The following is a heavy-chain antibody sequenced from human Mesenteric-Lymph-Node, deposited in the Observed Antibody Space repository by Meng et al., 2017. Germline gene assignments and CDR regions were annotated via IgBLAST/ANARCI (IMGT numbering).Heavy chain of an antibody. J-gene: IGHJ5*02. V-gene: IGHV4-4*07. CDR2: INTSGST. CDR3: ARVAAAGNEWFDP. CDR1: SGSISSFY. Sequence: LQESGTGPVKPSGTRHLTCTVSSGSISSFYRSWIRQPAGKGLEWIGRINTSGSTSYSPSLKSRVSMSVDTSKNQFSLKLSSVTAADTAVYYCARVAAAGNEWFDPWGQGTLVTVSS. D-gene: IGHD6-13*01.